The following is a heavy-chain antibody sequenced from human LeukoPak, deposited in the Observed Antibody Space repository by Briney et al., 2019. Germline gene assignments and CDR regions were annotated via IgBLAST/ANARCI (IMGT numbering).Heavy chain of an antibody. CDR2: IYYIGSN. J-gene: IGHJ3*02. V-gene: IGHV4-59*12. D-gene: IGHD3-3*01. Sequence: SETRSLTCTVSAGSLSSYYWSWIRQPPGRGLEWVGYIYYIGSNNFNPSLKRRVTISVDTSKNQSSLSLSSLAATATPVYYCARNIYDFWCGYVFSAFDIWGQGTMVTVSS. CDR1: AGSLSSYY. CDR3: ARNIYDFWCGYVFSAFDI.